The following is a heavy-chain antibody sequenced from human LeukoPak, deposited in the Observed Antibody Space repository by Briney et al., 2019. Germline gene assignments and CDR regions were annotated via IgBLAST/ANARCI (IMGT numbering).Heavy chain of an antibody. Sequence: SETLSLTCTVSGGSISSSSYYWGWIRQPPGKGLEWIGSIYYSGSTNYNPSLKSRVTISVDTSKNQFSLKLSSVTAADTAVYYCARDLGWHYSGGSCYKVGSNWFDPWGQGTLVTVSS. J-gene: IGHJ5*02. CDR3: ARDLGWHYSGGSCYKVGSNWFDP. V-gene: IGHV4-39*07. CDR2: IYYSGST. D-gene: IGHD2-15*01. CDR1: GGSISSSSYY.